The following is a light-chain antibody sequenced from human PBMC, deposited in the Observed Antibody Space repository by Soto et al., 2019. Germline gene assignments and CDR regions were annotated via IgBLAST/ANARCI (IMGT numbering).Light chain of an antibody. CDR2: DTS. Sequence: QTVVTQEPSLTVSPGGTVTLTCASSTGAVTSGHHTYWFQQRPGQAPRILIFDTSKRHSWTPARFSGSLLGGRAALTLSGAQPEDEAEYYCLLTFRGPRVFGGGTKLTVL. J-gene: IGLJ3*02. CDR3: LLTFRGPRV. CDR1: TGAVTSGHH. V-gene: IGLV7-46*01.